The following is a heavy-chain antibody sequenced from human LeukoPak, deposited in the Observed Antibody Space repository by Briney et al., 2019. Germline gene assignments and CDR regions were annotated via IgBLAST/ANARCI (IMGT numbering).Heavy chain of an antibody. D-gene: IGHD3-3*01. CDR3: AKQYYDFWSGYHY. CDR2: IGGSGGST. Sequence: GGSLRLSCAASGFTFSSYAMSWVRQAPGKGLEWVSAIGGSGGSTYYADSVKGRFTISRDNSKITLYLQMNSLRAEDTAVYYCAKQYYDFWSGYHYWGQGTLVTVSS. J-gene: IGHJ4*02. CDR1: GFTFSSYA. V-gene: IGHV3-23*01.